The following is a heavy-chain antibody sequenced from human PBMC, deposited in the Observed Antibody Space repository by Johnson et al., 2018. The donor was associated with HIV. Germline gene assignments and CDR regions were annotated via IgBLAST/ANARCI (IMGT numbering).Heavy chain of an antibody. D-gene: IGHD1-26*01. V-gene: IGHV3-20*04. Sequence: VQLVESGGGLVQPGGSLRLSCAASGFIFGDYGMSWIRQAPGKGLEWVSGINWNGGNTNYVDSVKGRFTISRDNGKKSLHLQMNNLRLEDTAVYYCARGAAVSGTLVDPFDIWGRGTMVTVSS. CDR2: INWNGGNT. CDR3: ARGAAVSGTLVDPFDI. J-gene: IGHJ3*02. CDR1: GFIFGDYG.